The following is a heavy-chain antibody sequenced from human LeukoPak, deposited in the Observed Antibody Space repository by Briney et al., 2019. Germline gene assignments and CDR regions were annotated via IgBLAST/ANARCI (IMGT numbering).Heavy chain of an antibody. CDR1: GYTFTSYA. D-gene: IGHD2-2*02. V-gene: IGHV1-3*01. Sequence: ASVKVSCKASGYTFTSYAMHWVRQAPGQRLEWMGWINAGNGNTKYSQKFQGRVTITRDTSASTAYMELSSLRSEDTAVYYCATGKGCSSTSCYMNNWFDPWGQGTLVTVSS. CDR3: ATGKGCSSTSCYMNNWFDP. CDR2: INAGNGNT. J-gene: IGHJ5*02.